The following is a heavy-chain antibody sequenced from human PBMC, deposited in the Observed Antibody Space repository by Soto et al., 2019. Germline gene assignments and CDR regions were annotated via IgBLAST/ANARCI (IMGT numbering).Heavy chain of an antibody. D-gene: IGHD1-1*01. Sequence: PGESLKISCKGSGYSFTSYWIGWVRQMPGKGLEWMGIIYPGDSDTRYSPSFQGQVTISADKSISTAYLQWSSLKASDTAMYYCATNLRSRPSYYYYYMAVWGKGTTVTVSS. CDR2: IYPGDSDT. V-gene: IGHV5-51*01. CDR1: GYSFTSYW. J-gene: IGHJ6*03. CDR3: ATNLRSRPSYYYYYMAV.